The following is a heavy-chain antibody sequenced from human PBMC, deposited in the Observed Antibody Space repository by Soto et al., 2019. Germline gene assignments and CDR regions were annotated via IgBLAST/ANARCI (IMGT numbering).Heavy chain of an antibody. J-gene: IGHJ4*02. CDR1: GFTFSSYG. CDR2: ISYDGGNK. V-gene: IGHV3-30*03. CDR3: ASTEDFDY. Sequence: GGSLRLSCAASGFTFSSYGMHWVRQAPGKGLEWVAVISYDGGNKYYADSVKGRFTISRDNSKNTLYLQMNSLRAEDTAVYYCASTEDFDYWGQGTLVTVSS.